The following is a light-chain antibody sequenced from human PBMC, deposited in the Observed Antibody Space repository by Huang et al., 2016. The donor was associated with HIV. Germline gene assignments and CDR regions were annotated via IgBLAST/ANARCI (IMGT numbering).Light chain of an antibody. CDR2: DSA. Sequence: EIVLTQSPATLSLSPWERATLSCRASQGITNYLSWYQHNPGQSPRLLIYDSATRATGIPGRFSGSGAGTDSTLTISSLEPEDFAVYYCQQRRNWLTFGGGTKVEIK. J-gene: IGKJ4*01. CDR3: QQRRNWLT. V-gene: IGKV3-11*01. CDR1: QGITNY.